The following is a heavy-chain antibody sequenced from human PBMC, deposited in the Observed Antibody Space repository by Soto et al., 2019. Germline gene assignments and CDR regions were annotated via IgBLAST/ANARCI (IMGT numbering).Heavy chain of an antibody. J-gene: IGHJ4*02. CDR1: GFSLSTIGED. CDR3: AHRPSYCSGGSCYSGFDY. Sequence: SGPTMGNTPQTLTLTCTYSGFSLSTIGEDVGWIHHPPGKALEWLALIYWDDDKRYSPSLKSRLTITKDTSKNQVVLTMTNMDPVDTATYYCAHRPSYCSGGSCYSGFDYWGQGTLVSVSS. V-gene: IGHV2-5*02. D-gene: IGHD2-15*01. CDR2: IYWDDDK.